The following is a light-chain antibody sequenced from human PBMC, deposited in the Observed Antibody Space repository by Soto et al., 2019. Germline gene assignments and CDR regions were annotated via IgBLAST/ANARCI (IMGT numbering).Light chain of an antibody. J-gene: IGLJ3*02. V-gene: IGLV2-11*01. CDR3: CSYANYYTWV. CDR2: DVN. CDR1: SSDVGAFNY. Sequence: QSALTQPRSVSGSPGQSVTISCTGTSSDVGAFNYVSWYQQHPGEAPKIMIYDVNKRPSGVPDRFSGSKSGTTASLTISRLQAEDEADYYCCSYANYYTWVFGGGTKLTVL.